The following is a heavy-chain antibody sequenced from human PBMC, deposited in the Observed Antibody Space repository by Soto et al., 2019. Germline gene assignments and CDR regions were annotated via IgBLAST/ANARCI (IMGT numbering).Heavy chain of an antibody. J-gene: IGHJ5*02. CDR2: IYYSGNT. D-gene: IGHD6-6*01. CDR1: GGSISSYY. CDR3: ARGGRKYSSSSLWFDP. Sequence: SETLSLTCTVSGGSISSYYWSWIRQPPGKGLEWIGYIYYSGNTNYNPSLKSRVTISVDTSQNQFSLKLSSVTAADTAVYYCARGGRKYSSSSLWFDPWGQGTLVTVSS. V-gene: IGHV4-59*01.